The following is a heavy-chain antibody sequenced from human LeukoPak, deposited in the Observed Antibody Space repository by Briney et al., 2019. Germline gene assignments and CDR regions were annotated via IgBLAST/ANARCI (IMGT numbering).Heavy chain of an antibody. CDR1: GFSITSITCY. J-gene: IGHJ4*02. Sequence: PSETLSLTCTVSGFSITSITCYWAWIRQPPGKGLEWGGSIAYDGSTPYSPSLKSRVTISRDTSENKFSLRLSSVTVADTAVYFCARLLGAAKTDYFDCWGQGTLVTVSS. V-gene: IGHV4-39*01. D-gene: IGHD6-13*01. CDR3: ARLLGAAKTDYFDC. CDR2: IAYDGST.